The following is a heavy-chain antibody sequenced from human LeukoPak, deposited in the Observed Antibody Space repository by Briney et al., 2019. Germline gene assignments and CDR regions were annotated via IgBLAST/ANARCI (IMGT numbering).Heavy chain of an antibody. D-gene: IGHD5-24*01. CDR3: ARESDDYTWAHDI. CDR2: INHSGNT. J-gene: IGHJ3*02. CDR1: GGSFSGYY. V-gene: IGHV4-34*01. Sequence: ASETLSLTCAVYGGSFSGYYWNWIRQPPGKGLQWIGKINHSGNTNSNPSLKSRVTISVDTSKNQFSLKLSSVTAADTAVYYCARESDDYTWAHDIWGQGTMVTVSS.